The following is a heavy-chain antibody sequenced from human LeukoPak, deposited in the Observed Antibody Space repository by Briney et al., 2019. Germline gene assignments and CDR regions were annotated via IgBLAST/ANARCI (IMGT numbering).Heavy chain of an antibody. Sequence: GASVKVSCKASGYTFTKYGITWVRQAPGQGLEWMGWISTYNGNTNYAQKLQGRVTMTTDTSTSTAYMVLRSLISDDAAVYYCARGDDYGDYWGLYWGQGTLVTVSS. D-gene: IGHD4-17*01. J-gene: IGHJ4*02. V-gene: IGHV1-18*01. CDR2: ISTYNGNT. CDR3: ARGDDYGDYWGLY. CDR1: GYTFTKYG.